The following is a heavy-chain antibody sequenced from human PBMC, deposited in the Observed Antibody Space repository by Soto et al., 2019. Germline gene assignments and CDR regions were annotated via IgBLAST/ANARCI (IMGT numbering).Heavy chain of an antibody. J-gene: IGHJ4*02. CDR1: GYTFTSYG. V-gene: IGHV1-18*01. CDR2: INTYDGDT. Sequence: QVQLVQSGAEVKEPGASVKVSCKASGYTFTSYGINWVRQAPGQGLEWMGWINTYDGDTKYAQKLQGRVTMATDTSTSTDYMDRRSLRHDDTAMYYCARDDGVSSSCYIANWGQGTLVTVSS. D-gene: IGHD3-22*01. CDR3: ARDDGVSSSCYIAN.